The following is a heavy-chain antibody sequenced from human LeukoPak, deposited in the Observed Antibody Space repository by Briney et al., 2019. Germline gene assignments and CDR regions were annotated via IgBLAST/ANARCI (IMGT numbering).Heavy chain of an antibody. CDR1: GGSISDSY. CDR3: AAYRSSWRHGMDG. J-gene: IGHJ6*02. D-gene: IGHD6-13*01. V-gene: IGHV4-59*01. Sequence: KPSETLSLTRTDSGGSISDSYCNWIRQPPGKGLQWVGYIYYSGTIRYNASLESRGTISLGTSKNQFSLKLSAVTAADTAVYYCAAYRSSWRHGMDGWGQGATVTVS. CDR2: IYYSGTI.